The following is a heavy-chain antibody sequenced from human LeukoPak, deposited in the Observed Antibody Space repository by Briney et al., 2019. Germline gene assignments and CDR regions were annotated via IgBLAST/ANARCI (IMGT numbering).Heavy chain of an antibody. CDR3: ARVASRTYGDYFDY. D-gene: IGHD4-17*01. CDR2: INWNGGST. V-gene: IGHV3-20*04. J-gene: IGHJ4*02. Sequence: LSGGSLRLSCAASGFTFDDYGMTWVRQAPGKRLEWVSGINWNGGSTGYADSVKGRFTISRDNAKNSLYLQMNSLRAEDTALYYCARVASRTYGDYFDYWGQGTLVTVSS. CDR1: GFTFDDYG.